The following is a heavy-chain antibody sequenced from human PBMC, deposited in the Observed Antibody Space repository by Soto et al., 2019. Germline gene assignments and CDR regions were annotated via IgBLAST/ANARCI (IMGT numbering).Heavy chain of an antibody. CDR2: INPYNGNT. D-gene: IGHD5-12*01. V-gene: IGHV1-18*04. CDR1: GYTFTSYG. CDR3: ATSYDSGFDP. Sequence: QLQLVQSGAEVKKPGASVKVSCKASGYTFTSYGISWIRQAPGQGLEWMGWINPYNGNTDYAQNLQGRVTMTTDTSTSTAYMELRSLTSGDTAVYYCATSYDSGFDPWGQGTLVSVPS. J-gene: IGHJ5*02.